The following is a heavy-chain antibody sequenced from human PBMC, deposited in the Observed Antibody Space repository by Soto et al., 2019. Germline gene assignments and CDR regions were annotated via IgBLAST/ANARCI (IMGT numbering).Heavy chain of an antibody. CDR2: IDHRGTS. D-gene: IGHD2-21*01. CDR1: GAIIRGSSYF. V-gene: IGHV4-39*01. Sequence: QPLLQESGPGLVKPSETLSLTCIVSGAIIRGSSYFWGWIRQPPGKGLEWIANIDHRGTSYSQPSLKSRVTISVDTSKNQFSLKLSSVTAADTAVYYCATGWGFCPRTSCQSAFAHWGQGTLVTVSS. CDR3: ATGWGFCPRTSCQSAFAH. J-gene: IGHJ4*02.